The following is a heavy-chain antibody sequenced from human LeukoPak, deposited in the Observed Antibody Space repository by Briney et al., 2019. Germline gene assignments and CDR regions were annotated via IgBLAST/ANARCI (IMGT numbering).Heavy chain of an antibody. V-gene: IGHV3-7*01. Sequence: GGSLRLSCAASGFTFSSYWMSWVRQAPGKGLEWVANIKQDGSEKYYVDSVKGRFTISRDNAKNSLYLQMNSLRAEDTAVYYCARDSELTIFGVVITRWFDPWAREPWSPSPQ. J-gene: IGHJ5*02. D-gene: IGHD3-3*01. CDR2: IKQDGSEK. CDR3: ARDSELTIFGVVITRWFDP. CDR1: GFTFSSYW.